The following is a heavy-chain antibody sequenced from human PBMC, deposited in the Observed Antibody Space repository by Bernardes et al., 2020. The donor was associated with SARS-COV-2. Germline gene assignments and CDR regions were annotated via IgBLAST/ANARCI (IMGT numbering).Heavy chain of an antibody. J-gene: IGHJ1*01. CDR1: GYPFSSYN. CDR2: ISVYNGDT. V-gene: IGHV1-18*04. D-gene: IGHD3-22*01. CDR3: ARDAGSSGIDH. Sequence: SVKVSCQASGYPFSSYNLAWVRQAPGHGLEWMGWISVYNGDTHYAQQFQGRVTMTTDTSTSTAYMELRSLKSGDTAVYYCARDAGSSGIDHWGQGTLVTVSS.